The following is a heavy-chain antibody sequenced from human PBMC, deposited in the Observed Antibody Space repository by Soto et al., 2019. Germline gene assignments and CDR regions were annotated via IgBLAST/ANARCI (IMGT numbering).Heavy chain of an antibody. CDR2: TYYRSKWYN. CDR3: AREVVVVVPAAMREDYYYGMDV. CDR1: GDSVSSNSAA. V-gene: IGHV6-1*01. J-gene: IGHJ6*02. Sequence: SQTLSLTCAISGDSVSSNSAAWNWIRQSPSRGLEWLGRTYYRSKWYNDYAVSVKSRITINPDTSKNQFSLQLNSVTPEDTAVYYCAREVVVVVPAAMREDYYYGMDVWGQGTTVTVSS. D-gene: IGHD2-2*01.